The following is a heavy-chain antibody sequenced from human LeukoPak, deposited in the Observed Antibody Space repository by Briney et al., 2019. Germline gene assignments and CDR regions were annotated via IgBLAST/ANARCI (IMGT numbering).Heavy chain of an antibody. J-gene: IGHJ4*02. CDR1: GGSISSCY. V-gene: IGHV4-4*07. CDR3: AREYYYDSSGYPLDY. Sequence: SETLSLTCTVSGGSISSCYWSWIRQPAGKGLEWIGRIYTSGSTNYNPSLKSRVTMSVDTSKNQFSLKLSSVTAADTAVYYCAREYYYDSSGYPLDYWGQGTLVTVSS. D-gene: IGHD3-22*01. CDR2: IYTSGST.